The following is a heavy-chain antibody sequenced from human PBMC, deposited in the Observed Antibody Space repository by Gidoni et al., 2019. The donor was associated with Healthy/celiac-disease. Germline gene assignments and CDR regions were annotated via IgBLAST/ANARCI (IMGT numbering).Heavy chain of an antibody. CDR2: ISSSSSYT. CDR3: AREGNLAAAGPFGYYYYYMDV. V-gene: IGHV3-11*06. CDR1: GFTFSDYS. Sequence: QVQLVESGGGLVQPGGSLRLSCARSGFTFSDYSMSWIRQAPGKGMEWGSYISSSSSYTNYADTVKGRFTISRDNAKNSLYLQMNSLRAEDTAVYYCAREGNLAAAGPFGYYYYYMDVWGKGTTVTVSS. D-gene: IGHD6-13*01. J-gene: IGHJ6*03.